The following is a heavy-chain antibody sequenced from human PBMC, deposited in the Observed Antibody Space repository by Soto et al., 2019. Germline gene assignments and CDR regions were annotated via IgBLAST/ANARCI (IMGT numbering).Heavy chain of an antibody. CDR3: AKGVSTGLYVDS. Sequence: QVQLQESGPGLVKPSGTLSLTCSVSGDSVTSGYYYWTWIRQPPGTTLEWVGFILSSGGTSTNTALRSRLSMSVDTSKNQFSMRLTSVTAADTGVYFCAKGVSTGLYVDSWGRGAQVTVSS. CDR2: ILSSGGT. V-gene: IGHV4-61*01. D-gene: IGHD6-19*01. J-gene: IGHJ5*01. CDR1: GDSVTSGYYY.